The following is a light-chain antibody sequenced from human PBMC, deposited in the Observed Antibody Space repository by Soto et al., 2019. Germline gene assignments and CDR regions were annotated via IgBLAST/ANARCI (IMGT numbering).Light chain of an antibody. CDR3: AARDDSLNAPI. CDR1: SSNIGSNT. J-gene: IGLJ2*01. CDR2: SNN. Sequence: QSVLTQPPSASGTPGQRVTISCSGSSSNIGSNTVNWYQQLPGTAPKLLIYSNNQRPSGVPDRFSGSKSGTSASLAISGLQSEDEAVYYCAARDDSLNAPIFGGGTQLTVL. V-gene: IGLV1-44*01.